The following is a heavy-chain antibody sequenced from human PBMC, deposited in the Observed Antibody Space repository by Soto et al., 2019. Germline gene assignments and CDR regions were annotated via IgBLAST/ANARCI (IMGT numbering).Heavy chain of an antibody. CDR3: ARGYCSSTSCYEFDY. D-gene: IGHD2-2*01. CDR1: SGSISSYY. CDR2: IYYSGNT. V-gene: IGHV4-59*01. J-gene: IGHJ4*02. Sequence: QVQLQESGPGLVKHSETLSLTCTVSSGSISSYYWNWIRQPPGKGLEWIGSIYYSGNTNYSPSLKSRVTISVDTSKKQFSLNLTSVTAADTAMYYCARGYCSSTSCYEFDYWGPGALVTVSS.